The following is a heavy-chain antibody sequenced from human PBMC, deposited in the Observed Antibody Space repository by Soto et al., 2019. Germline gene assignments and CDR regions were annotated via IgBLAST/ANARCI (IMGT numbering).Heavy chain of an antibody. CDR3: ARDSDGGKYYYYYYGMDV. D-gene: IGHD2-15*01. J-gene: IGHJ6*02. V-gene: IGHV1-46*01. Sequence: GASVTVSCKASGYTFTSYYMHWVRQAPGQGLEWMGIINPSGGSTSYAQKFQGRVTMTRDTSTSTVYMELSSLRSEDTAVYYCARDSDGGKYYYYYYGMDVWGQGTTVTVSS. CDR1: GYTFTSYY. CDR2: INPSGGST.